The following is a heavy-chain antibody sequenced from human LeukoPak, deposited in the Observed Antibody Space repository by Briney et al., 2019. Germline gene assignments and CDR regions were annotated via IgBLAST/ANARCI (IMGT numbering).Heavy chain of an antibody. J-gene: IGHJ4*02. CDR2: ISSSSSYT. CDR3: ARGIVATNYYFDY. D-gene: IGHD4/OR15-4a*01. V-gene: IGHV3-11*03. CDR1: GFTFSDYY. Sequence: GGSLRLSCAASGFTFSDYYMSRIRQAPGKGLEWVSYISSSSSYTNYADSVKGRFTISRDNAKNSLYLQMNSLRAEDTAVYYCARGIVATNYYFDYWGQGTLVTVSS.